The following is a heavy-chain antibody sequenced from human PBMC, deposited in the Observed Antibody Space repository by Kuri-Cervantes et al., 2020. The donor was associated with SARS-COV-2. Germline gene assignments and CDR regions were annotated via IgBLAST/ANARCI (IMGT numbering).Heavy chain of an antibody. CDR3: TRAVGRGFSYGYLY. D-gene: IGHD5-18*01. CDR2: INHSGST. V-gene: IGHV4-34*01. CDR1: GGSFSGYY. J-gene: IGHJ4*02. Sequence: LSLTCAVYGGSFSGYYWSWIRQPPGKGLEWIGEINHSGSTNYNPSLKSRVTISVDTSKNQFSLKLSSVTAADTGLYYCTRAVGRGFSYGYLYWGQGRLVTGSS.